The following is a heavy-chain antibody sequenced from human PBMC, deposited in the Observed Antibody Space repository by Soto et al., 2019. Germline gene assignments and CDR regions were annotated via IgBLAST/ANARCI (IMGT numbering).Heavy chain of an antibody. V-gene: IGHV2-26*01. CDR1: GFSLSNVRMG. CDR3: ARNYEMRYFDY. J-gene: IGHJ4*02. Sequence: KESGPVLVKPTETLTLTCTVSGFSLSNVRMGVSWIRQPPGKALEWLAHIFSNDEKSYRTSLKSRLTISKDTSKSQVVLTMTNMDPVDTATYYCARNYEMRYFDYWGQGTLVTVSS. CDR2: IFSNDEK. D-gene: IGHD3-3*01.